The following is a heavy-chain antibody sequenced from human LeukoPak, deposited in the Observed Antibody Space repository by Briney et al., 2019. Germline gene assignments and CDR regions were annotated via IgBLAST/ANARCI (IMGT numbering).Heavy chain of an antibody. D-gene: IGHD5-12*01. Sequence: ASVKVSCKASGYTFTSYYMHWVRQAPGQGLEWMGIINPSGSSTTYAQKFQGRVTMTRDTSTSTVYMELSSLRSEDTAVYYCARGMVEVATISRSLWAATNYYYYYGMDVWGQGTTVTVSS. V-gene: IGHV1-46*01. CDR1: GYTFTSYY. CDR3: ARGMVEVATISRSLWAATNYYYYYGMDV. CDR2: INPSGSST. J-gene: IGHJ6*02.